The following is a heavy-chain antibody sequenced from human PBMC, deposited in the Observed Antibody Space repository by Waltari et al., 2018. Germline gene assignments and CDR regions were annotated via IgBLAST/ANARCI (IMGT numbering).Heavy chain of an antibody. J-gene: IGHJ5*02. CDR3: ARVKEGSLGGFDP. CDR2: IKQDGSEK. V-gene: IGHV3-7*03. CDR1: GFTFSSYW. Sequence: EVQLVESGGGLVQPGGSLRLSCAASGFTFSSYWMSWVRQAPGKGLEWVANIKQDGSEKYYVDSVKGRFTISRDNAKNSLYLQMSSLRSEDTAVYYCARVKEGSLGGFDPWGQGTLVTVSS.